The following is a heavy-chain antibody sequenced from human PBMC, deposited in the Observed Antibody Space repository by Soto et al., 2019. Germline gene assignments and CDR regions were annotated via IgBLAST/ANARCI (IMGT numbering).Heavy chain of an antibody. J-gene: IGHJ3*02. V-gene: IGHV1-18*01. D-gene: IGHD4-17*01. Sequence: ASVKVSCKASGYTFTSYGISWVRQAPGQGLERMGWISAYNGNTNYAQKLQGRVTMTTDTSTSTAYMELRSLRSDDTAVYYCARFLADYGDYLAYAFDIWGQGTMVTVSS. CDR2: ISAYNGNT. CDR1: GYTFTSYG. CDR3: ARFLADYGDYLAYAFDI.